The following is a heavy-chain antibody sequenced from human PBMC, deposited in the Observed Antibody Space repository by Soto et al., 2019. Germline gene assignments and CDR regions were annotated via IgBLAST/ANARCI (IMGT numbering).Heavy chain of an antibody. CDR1: GGSFSGHY. V-gene: IGHV4-34*01. Sequence: PSETLSLTCAVYGGSFSGHYWSWIRQPPEKGLEWIGEINHSGSTNYNPSLKSRVTISVDTSKNQFSLKLSSVTAADTAVYYCARGPDIAVADSDYWGQGTLVTVSS. CDR3: ARGPDIAVADSDY. CDR2: INHSGST. J-gene: IGHJ4*02. D-gene: IGHD6-19*01.